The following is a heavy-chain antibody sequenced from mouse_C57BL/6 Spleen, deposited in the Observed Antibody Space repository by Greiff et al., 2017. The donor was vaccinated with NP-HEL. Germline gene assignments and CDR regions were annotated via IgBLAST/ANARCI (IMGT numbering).Heavy chain of an antibody. CDR2: INPNNGGT. Sequence: EVQLQQSGPELVKPGASVKISCKASGYTFTDYYMNWVKQSHGKSLEWIGDINPNNGGTSYNQKFKGKATLTVDKSSSTAYMELRSLTSEDSAVYYCARLYGSAWFAYWGQGTLVTVSA. V-gene: IGHV1-26*01. D-gene: IGHD2-10*02. CDR3: ARLYGSAWFAY. J-gene: IGHJ3*01. CDR1: GYTFTDYY.